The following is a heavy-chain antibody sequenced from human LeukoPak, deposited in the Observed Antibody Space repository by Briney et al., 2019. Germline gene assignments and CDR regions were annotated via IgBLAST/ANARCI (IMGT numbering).Heavy chain of an antibody. CDR3: AREAMYYYGSGRPFNWFDP. J-gene: IGHJ5*02. V-gene: IGHV4-34*01. CDR1: GGSFSGYY. Sequence: PSETLSLTCAVYGGSFSGYYWSWIRQPPGKGLEWIGEINHSGSTNYNPSLKSRVTISVDTSKNQFSLKLSSVTAADTAAYYCAREAMYYYGSGRPFNWFDPWGQGTLVTVSS. D-gene: IGHD3-10*01. CDR2: INHSGST.